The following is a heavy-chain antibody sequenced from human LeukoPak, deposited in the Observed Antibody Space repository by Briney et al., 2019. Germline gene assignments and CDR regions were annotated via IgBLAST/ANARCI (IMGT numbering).Heavy chain of an antibody. CDR3: ARHGALNSRLRRGAFDI. D-gene: IGHD4-17*01. CDR2: INHSGST. Sequence: MPSETLSLTCAVYGGSFSGYYWSWIRQPPGKGLEWIGEINHSGSTNYNPSLKSRVTISVDTSKNQFSLKLSSVTAADTAVYYCARHGALNSRLRRGAFDIWGQGTMVTVSS. V-gene: IGHV4-34*01. J-gene: IGHJ3*02. CDR1: GGSFSGYY.